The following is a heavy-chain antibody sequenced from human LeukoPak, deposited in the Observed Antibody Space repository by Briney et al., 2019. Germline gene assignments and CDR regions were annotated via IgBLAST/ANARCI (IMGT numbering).Heavy chain of an antibody. CDR3: AKTGWSGYDYTNY. J-gene: IGHJ4*02. V-gene: IGHV3-30*18. CDR2: ISYDGSNK. Sequence: GRSLRLSCAASGFTFSSYGMHWVRQAPGKGLEWVAVISYDGSNKYYADSVKGRFTISRDNSKNTLYLQMNSLRAEDTAVYYCAKTGWSGYDYTNYWGQGTLVTVSS. D-gene: IGHD5-12*01. CDR1: GFTFSSYG.